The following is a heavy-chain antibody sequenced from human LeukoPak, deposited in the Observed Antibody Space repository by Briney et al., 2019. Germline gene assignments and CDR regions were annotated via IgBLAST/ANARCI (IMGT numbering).Heavy chain of an antibody. CDR3: ARQGLRYFDWLSIMGIDY. Sequence: PGGSLRLSCAASGFTFSSYSMNWVRQAPGKGLEWVSFISSSSSYIYYADSVKGRFTISRDNAKNSLYLQMNSLRAVDTAVYYCARQGLRYFDWLSIMGIDYWGQGTLVTVSS. CDR1: GFTFSSYS. D-gene: IGHD3-9*01. V-gene: IGHV3-21*01. J-gene: IGHJ4*02. CDR2: ISSSSSYI.